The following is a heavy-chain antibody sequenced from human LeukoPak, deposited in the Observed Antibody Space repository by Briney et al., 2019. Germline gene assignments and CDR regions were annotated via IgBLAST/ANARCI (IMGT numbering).Heavy chain of an antibody. J-gene: IGHJ3*02. D-gene: IGHD3-9*01. V-gene: IGHV3-23*01. Sequence: GGSLRLSCAASGFTFSSYAMSWVRQAPGKGLXXXXXXXXXXXSTYYAXSXXXRXXXXXXXXKNXXXLQMNSLRAEDTAVYYCAKGVRTVLRYFDWLSSDAFDIWGQGTMVTVSS. CDR2: XXXXXXST. CDR3: AKGVRTVLRYFDWLSSDAFDI. CDR1: GFTFSSYA.